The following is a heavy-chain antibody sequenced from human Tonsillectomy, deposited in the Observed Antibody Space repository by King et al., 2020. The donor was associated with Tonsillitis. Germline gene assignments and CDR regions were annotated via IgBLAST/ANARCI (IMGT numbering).Heavy chain of an antibody. D-gene: IGHD3-9*01. Sequence: VQLVESGGGLVQPGGSLRLSCAASGFTFSSYAMSWVRQAPGKGLEWVSGISGSGGSTYHADSVKGRFTISRDNSKNTLYLQMNSLRAEDTAVYYCAKALLYYDILTGHPMSYGMDVWGQGTTVTVSS. J-gene: IGHJ6*02. CDR2: ISGSGGST. CDR1: GFTFSSYA. CDR3: AKALLYYDILTGHPMSYGMDV. V-gene: IGHV3-23*04.